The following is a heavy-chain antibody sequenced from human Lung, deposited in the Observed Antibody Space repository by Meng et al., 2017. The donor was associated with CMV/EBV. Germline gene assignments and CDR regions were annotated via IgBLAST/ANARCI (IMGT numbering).Heavy chain of an antibody. CDR1: GFTFSNYE. V-gene: IGHV3-48*03. Sequence: SXKISCAASGFTFSNYEMNWVRQAPGKGLEWISYISSSADTKYYADSVKGRFTISRDNTKKSLFLQMNSLRAEDTAVYYCTRVASFAIAFDFWGQGALVTVSS. CDR3: TRVASFAIAFDF. D-gene: IGHD2-2*02. CDR2: ISSSADTK. J-gene: IGHJ4*02.